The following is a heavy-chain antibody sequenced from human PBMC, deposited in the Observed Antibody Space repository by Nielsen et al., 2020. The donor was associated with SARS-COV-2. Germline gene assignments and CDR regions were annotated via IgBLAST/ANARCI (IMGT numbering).Heavy chain of an antibody. CDR1: GGSINSYY. J-gene: IGHJ5*02. CDR2: IYYSGST. CDR3: AASYNWFDP. Sequence: LRLSCTVSGGSINSYYWSWIRQPPGKGLEWIGYIYYSGSTNYNPSLKSRVTISVDTSKNQFSLKLSSVTAADTAVYYCAASYNWFDPWGQGTLVTVSS. V-gene: IGHV4-59*01.